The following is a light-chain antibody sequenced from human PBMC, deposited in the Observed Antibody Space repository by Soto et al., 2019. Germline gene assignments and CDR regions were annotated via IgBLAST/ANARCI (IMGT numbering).Light chain of an antibody. CDR2: DAS. CDR3: QQRVNWPPT. J-gene: IGKJ4*01. CDR1: QSVSDY. V-gene: IGKV3-11*01. Sequence: ETVLTQSPSILSFSPLERSTPSCRAGQSVSDYLAWYQQKPGQPPRLLFFDASNRVTGVPARFSAGGSGTDFTLIISNLEPEDFAVYYCQQRVNWPPTFGGGTKVDIK.